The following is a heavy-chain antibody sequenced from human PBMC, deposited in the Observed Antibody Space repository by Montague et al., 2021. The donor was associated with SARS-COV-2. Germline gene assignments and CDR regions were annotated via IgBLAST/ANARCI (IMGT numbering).Heavy chain of an antibody. J-gene: IGHJ4*02. V-gene: IGHV3-21*01. Sequence: DSVKGRFTISRDNAKNSLYLQMNSLRAEDTAVYYCAGPWWGQGTLVTVSS. CDR3: AGPW.